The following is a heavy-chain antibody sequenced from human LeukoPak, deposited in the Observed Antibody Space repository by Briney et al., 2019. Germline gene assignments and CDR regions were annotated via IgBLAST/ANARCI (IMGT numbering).Heavy chain of an antibody. CDR1: GYSISSDYY. CDR2: IYHSGST. CDR3: ARVEVGADDFDYFQH. Sequence: SETLSLTCTVSGYSISSDYYWGWIRQPPGKGLEWIGTIYHSGSTSYNPSLKSRVTMSVDTSKNQFSLKLSSVTAADTAVYYCARVEVGADDFDYFQHWGQGTLVTVSS. V-gene: IGHV4-38-2*02. D-gene: IGHD1-26*01. J-gene: IGHJ1*01.